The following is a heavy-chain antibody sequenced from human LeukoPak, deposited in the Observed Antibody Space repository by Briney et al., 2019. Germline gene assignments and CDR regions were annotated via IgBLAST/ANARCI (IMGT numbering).Heavy chain of an antibody. CDR1: GFTFSSYA. D-gene: IGHD1-7*01. CDR2: ISGSGGST. J-gene: IGHJ4*02. Sequence: GSLRLSCAASGFTFSSYAMSWVRQAPGKGLEWVSAISGSGGSTYYADSVKGRFTISGDNSKNTLYLQMNSLRAEDTAVYYCARNQLELPPYFDYWGQGTLVTVSS. CDR3: ARNQLELPPYFDY. V-gene: IGHV3-23*01.